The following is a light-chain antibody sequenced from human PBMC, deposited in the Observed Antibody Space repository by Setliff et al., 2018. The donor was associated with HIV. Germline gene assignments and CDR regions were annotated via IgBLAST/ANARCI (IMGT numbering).Light chain of an antibody. CDR2: EVS. Sequence: QSVLTQHTSVSGSPGQSITISCTGTSSDVGGYNDVTRYQHRPGKAPKVVIYEVSNRPSGVSNRFSCSKSGNTASLTISGLQAEEEADYYCSSYTSSGTPVFGGGTKGTVL. V-gene: IGLV2-14*01. CDR3: SSYTSSGTPV. J-gene: IGLJ3*02. CDR1: SSDVGGYND.